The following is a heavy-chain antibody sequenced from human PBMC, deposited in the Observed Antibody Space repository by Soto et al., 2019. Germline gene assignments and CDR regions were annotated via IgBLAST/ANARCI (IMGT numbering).Heavy chain of an antibody. J-gene: IGHJ4*02. CDR3: AKGISVYYDSSGYYSNFDY. V-gene: IGHV3-23*01. Sequence: GGSLRLSCAASGFTFSSYAMSWVRQAPGKGLEWVSAISGSGGSTYYADSVKGRFTISRDNSKNTLYLQMNSLRAEDTAVYYCAKGISVYYDSSGYYSNFDYWGQGTLVTVSS. CDR2: ISGSGGST. CDR1: GFTFSSYA. D-gene: IGHD3-22*01.